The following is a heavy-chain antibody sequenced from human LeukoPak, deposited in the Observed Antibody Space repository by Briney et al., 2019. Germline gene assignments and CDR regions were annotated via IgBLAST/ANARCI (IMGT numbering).Heavy chain of an antibody. D-gene: IGHD3-10*01. V-gene: IGHV4-39*01. CDR1: GGSISSSSYY. Sequence: SETLSLTCTVSGGSISSSSYYWDWIRQPPGKGLEWIGSIYYSGSTYYNPSLKSRVTISVDTSKNQFSLKLSSVTAADTAVYYCARGGVGSYMDVWGKGTTVTVSS. J-gene: IGHJ6*03. CDR2: IYYSGST. CDR3: ARGGVGSYMDV.